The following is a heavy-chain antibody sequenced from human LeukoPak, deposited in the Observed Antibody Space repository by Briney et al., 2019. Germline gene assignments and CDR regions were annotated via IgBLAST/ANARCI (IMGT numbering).Heavy chain of an antibody. D-gene: IGHD1-26*01. CDR1: IDSTSGNY. V-gene: IGHV4-4*02. J-gene: IGHJ4*02. CDR3: ATEILSAPTPWAY. Sequence: SENLFLTCAVSIDSTSGNYWSWVRQCPGQGLEWIGEGHRSGRTNYMPTLNSRVTITIDKSKAQISLDLTSVTAADTAVYYCATEILSAPTPWAYWGQGTLVTVSS. CDR2: GHRSGRT.